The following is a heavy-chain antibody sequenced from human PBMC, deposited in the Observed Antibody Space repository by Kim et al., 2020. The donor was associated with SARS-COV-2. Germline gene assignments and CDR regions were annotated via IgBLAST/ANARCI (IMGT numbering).Heavy chain of an antibody. Sequence: DSVKGRFTISRDNAKNSLYLQMNGLRAEDTAVYYCARDFTVVRGGGWFDPWGQGTLVTVSS. J-gene: IGHJ5*02. D-gene: IGHD3-10*01. CDR3: ARDFTVVRGGGWFDP. V-gene: IGHV3-11*04.